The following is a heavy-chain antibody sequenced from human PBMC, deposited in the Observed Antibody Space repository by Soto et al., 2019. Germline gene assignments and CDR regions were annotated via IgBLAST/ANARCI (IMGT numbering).Heavy chain of an antibody. Sequence: PSQTLSLTCVGSGDTVSSNSVAWNWVRQSPSRGLEWLGRTYYRSRWYSDYAVSVRSRIDINADTSKNQLSLQLNSVTPEHTAVYYCARSEEDSDYYYYGMEVWGRGTTVTVSS. D-gene: IGHD2-15*01. CDR2: TYYRSRWYS. CDR1: GDTVSSNSVA. V-gene: IGHV6-1*01. CDR3: ARSEEDSDYYYYGMEV. J-gene: IGHJ6*02.